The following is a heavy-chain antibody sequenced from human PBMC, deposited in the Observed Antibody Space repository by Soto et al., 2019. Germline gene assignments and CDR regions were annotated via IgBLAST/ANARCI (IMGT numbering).Heavy chain of an antibody. J-gene: IGHJ4*02. CDR2: ISAYNGNT. CDR3: ARDSPPVDY. Sequence: QVQLVQSGAEVKKPGASVKVSCKASGYTFTSYGISWVRQAPGQGLEWMGWISAYNGNTKYAQKPQGRVTMTTDTPTSTDYMELRSLRSDDTAVYDCARDSPPVDYWGQGTLVTVSS. CDR1: GYTFTSYG. V-gene: IGHV1-18*01.